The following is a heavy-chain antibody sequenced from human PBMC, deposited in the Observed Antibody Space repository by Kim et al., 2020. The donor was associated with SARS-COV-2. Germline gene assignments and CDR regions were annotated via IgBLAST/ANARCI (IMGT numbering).Heavy chain of an antibody. CDR3: ARNGGAVDWALAY. D-gene: IGHD2-8*01. CDR1: GFTFDGHG. V-gene: IGHV3-9*01. CDR2: ISWRSGSI. Sequence: GGSLRLSCAASGFTFDGHGMYWVRQAPGKGLEWVAGISWRSGSIGYADSVKGRFTISRDNDENSLSLQMTSLGPEDTAVYYCARNGGAVDWALAYWGRGTLVTVSS. J-gene: IGHJ4*02.